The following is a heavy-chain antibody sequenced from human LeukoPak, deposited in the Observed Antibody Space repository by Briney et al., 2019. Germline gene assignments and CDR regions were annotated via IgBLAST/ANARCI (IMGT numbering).Heavy chain of an antibody. CDR3: AKLRHSSSSWGLDY. J-gene: IGHJ4*02. V-gene: IGHV3-30*02. D-gene: IGHD6-6*01. CDR2: IRYDGSNK. CDR1: GFTFSSYG. Sequence: PGGSLRLSCAASGFTFSSYGMHWVRQAPGKGPEWVAFIRYDGSNKYYADSVKGRFTISRDNSKNTLYLQMNSLRAEDTAVYYCAKLRHSSSSWGLDYWGQGTLVTVSS.